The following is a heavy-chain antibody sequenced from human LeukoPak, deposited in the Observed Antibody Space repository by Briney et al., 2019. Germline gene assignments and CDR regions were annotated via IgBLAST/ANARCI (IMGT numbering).Heavy chain of an antibody. CDR2: IYTSGST. Sequence: SETLSLTCTVSGGSISIYYWSWIRQPAGKGLEWIGRIYTSGSTNYNPSLKSRVTMSVDTSKSQFSLKLSSVTAADTAVYYCARDLTDYYELDYWGQGTLVTVSS. CDR1: GGSISIYY. D-gene: IGHD3-22*01. CDR3: ARDLTDYYELDY. J-gene: IGHJ4*02. V-gene: IGHV4-4*07.